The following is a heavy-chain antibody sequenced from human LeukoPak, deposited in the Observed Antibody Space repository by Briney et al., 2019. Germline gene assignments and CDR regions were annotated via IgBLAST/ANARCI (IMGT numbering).Heavy chain of an antibody. CDR1: GGSFSGYY. CDR2: ITHGESP. J-gene: IGHJ1*01. Sequence: SETLSLTCGGYGGSFSGYYWSWIRQPPGKGLEWIGEITHGESPNYNPSLKSRVTISLDTSMNQFSLKLRSVIAADTAVYYCARGEGAYSSSSKMTYEYFHHWGRGTLVTVSS. D-gene: IGHD6-6*01. CDR3: ARGEGAYSSSSKMTYEYFHH. V-gene: IGHV4-34*01.